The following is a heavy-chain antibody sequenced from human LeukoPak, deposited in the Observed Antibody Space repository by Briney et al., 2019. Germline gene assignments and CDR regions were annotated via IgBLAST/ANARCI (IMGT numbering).Heavy chain of an antibody. CDR3: ARDGPGYSFDY. Sequence: GGSLRLSCAASGFIFSGYEMNWVRQAPGKGLEWVSCIGTGGSTKYYADSVEGRFTISRDHARNSLYLQMNTLRPEDTAVYYCARDGPGYSFDYWGQGTLVTVSS. D-gene: IGHD5-18*01. J-gene: IGHJ4*02. V-gene: IGHV3-48*03. CDR1: GFIFSGYE. CDR2: IGTGGSTK.